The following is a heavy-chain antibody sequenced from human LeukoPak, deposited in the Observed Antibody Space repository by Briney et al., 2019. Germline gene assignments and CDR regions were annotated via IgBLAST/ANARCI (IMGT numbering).Heavy chain of an antibody. CDR3: ARSDSGQIDY. CDR1: GFTFSSSA. D-gene: IGHD5-12*01. CDR2: ISNNGGYT. J-gene: IGHJ4*02. Sequence: GGSLRLSCAASGFTFSSSAMSWVRQAPGKGLEWVSAISNNGGYTYYADSVQGRFTISRDNSKSTLCLQMNSLRAEDTALYYCARSDSGQIDYWGQGTVVSVSS. V-gene: IGHV3-23*01.